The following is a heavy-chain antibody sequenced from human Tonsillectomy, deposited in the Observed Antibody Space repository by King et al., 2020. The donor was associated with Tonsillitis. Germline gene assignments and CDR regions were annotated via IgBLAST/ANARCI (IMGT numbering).Heavy chain of an antibody. CDR3: ARDRPPDQYPYAYYYFYHMDV. D-gene: IGHD2/OR15-2a*01. CDR1: GFPFSKFA. J-gene: IGHJ6*04. CDR2: ISYDALNK. V-gene: IGHV3-30*04. Sequence: VQLVESGGGVVQPGRSLRLSCAASGFPFSKFAINWVRQAPGKGLGWVSIISYDALNKYYADSVKGRFTISRDNSKNTMFLQMNSLRPEDTAVYYCARDRPPDQYPYAYYYFYHMDVWGKGTTVTVSS.